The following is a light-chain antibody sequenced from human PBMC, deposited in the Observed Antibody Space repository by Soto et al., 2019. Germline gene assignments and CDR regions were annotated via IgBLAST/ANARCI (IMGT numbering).Light chain of an antibody. CDR2: GGS. Sequence: QSVLTQPPSVSGAPGQRVTISCTGSSSNIGAGYDVHWYQHQPGTAPKLLIYGGSSRPSGVPDRFSGSKSGTSASLAITGLQAEDEADYYCQSYDRSLSGTVFGTGT. J-gene: IGLJ1*01. V-gene: IGLV1-40*01. CDR1: SSNIGAGYD. CDR3: QSYDRSLSGTV.